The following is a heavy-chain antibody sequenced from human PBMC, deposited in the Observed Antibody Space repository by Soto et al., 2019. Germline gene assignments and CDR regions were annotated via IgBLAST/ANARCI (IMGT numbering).Heavy chain of an antibody. V-gene: IGHV3-64*01. Sequence: GGSLRLSCAASGFTFSSYAMHWVRQAPGKGLEYVSAISSNGGSTYYANSVKGRFTISRDNSKNTLYLQMGSLRAEDMAVYYCARTPVEVPAAMRYFDYWGQGTLVTVSS. CDR3: ARTPVEVPAAMRYFDY. CDR2: ISSNGGST. CDR1: GFTFSSYA. D-gene: IGHD2-2*01. J-gene: IGHJ4*02.